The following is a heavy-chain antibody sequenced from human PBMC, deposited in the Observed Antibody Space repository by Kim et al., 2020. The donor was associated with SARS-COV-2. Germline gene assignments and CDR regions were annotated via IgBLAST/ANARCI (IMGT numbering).Heavy chain of an antibody. J-gene: IGHJ4*02. CDR1: GGSFSGYY. Sequence: SETLSLTCAVYGGSFSGYYWSWIRQPPGKGLEWIGEINHSGSTNYNPSLKSRVTISVDTSKNQFSLKLSSVTAADTAVYYCASRYIAVAGSPFDYWGQGTLVTVSS. CDR2: INHSGST. V-gene: IGHV4-34*01. CDR3: ASRYIAVAGSPFDY. D-gene: IGHD6-19*01.